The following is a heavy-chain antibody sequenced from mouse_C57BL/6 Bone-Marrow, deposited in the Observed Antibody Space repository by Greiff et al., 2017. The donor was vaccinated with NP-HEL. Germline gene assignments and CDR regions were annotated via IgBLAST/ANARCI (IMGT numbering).Heavy chain of an antibody. CDR1: GYAFSSSW. J-gene: IGHJ4*01. V-gene: IGHV1-82*01. CDR3: ARGILLRYHYAMDY. Sequence: QVQLQQSGPELVKPGASVKISCKASGYAFSSSWMNWVKQRPGKGLEWIGRIYPGDGDTNYNGKFKGKATLTADKSSSTAYMQLSSLTSEDSAVYFCARGILLRYHYAMDYWGKGTSVTVSS. CDR2: IYPGDGDT. D-gene: IGHD1-1*01.